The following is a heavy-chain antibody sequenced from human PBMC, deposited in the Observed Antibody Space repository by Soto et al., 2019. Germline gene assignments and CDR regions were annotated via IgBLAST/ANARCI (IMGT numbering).Heavy chain of an antibody. CDR3: ASARQWLVLPNWYFDL. CDR1: GGSISSGDYY. J-gene: IGHJ2*01. D-gene: IGHD6-19*01. V-gene: IGHV4-30-4*01. CDR2: IYYSGST. Sequence: QVQLQESGPGLVKPSQTLSLTCTVSGGSISSGDYYWSWIRQPPGKGLEWIGYIYYSGSTYYNPPLKSRVTVSVDTSKNQFPLKLSSVTAADTAVYYCASARQWLVLPNWYFDLWGRGTLVTVSS.